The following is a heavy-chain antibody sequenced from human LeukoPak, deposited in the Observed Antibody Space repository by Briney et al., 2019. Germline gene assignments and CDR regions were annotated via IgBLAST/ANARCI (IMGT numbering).Heavy chain of an antibody. CDR3: ARDFSITIFVGAFDI. V-gene: IGHV4-4*07. CDR1: GGSISSYY. J-gene: IGHJ3*02. Sequence: SETLSLTCTVSGGSISSYYWSWIRQPAGKGLEWIGRIYTSGSTNYNPSLKSRVTMSVDTSKNQFSLKLSSVTAADTAVYYCARDFSITIFVGAFDIWGQGTMVTVSS. CDR2: IYTSGST. D-gene: IGHD3-3*01.